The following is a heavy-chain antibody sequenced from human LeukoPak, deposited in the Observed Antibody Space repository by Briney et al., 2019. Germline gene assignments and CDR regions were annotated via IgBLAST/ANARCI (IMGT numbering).Heavy chain of an antibody. CDR3: ARDSSVNYDFWSGFSFDY. Sequence: GGSLRLSCAASGFTFSSYGMHWVRQAPGKGLEWVSSISSSSSYKYYADSEKGRFTISRDNAKNSLYLQMNSLRAEDTAVYYCARDSSVNYDFWSGFSFDYWGQGTLVTVSS. J-gene: IGHJ4*02. V-gene: IGHV3-21*01. CDR2: ISSSSSYK. CDR1: GFTFSSYG. D-gene: IGHD3-3*01.